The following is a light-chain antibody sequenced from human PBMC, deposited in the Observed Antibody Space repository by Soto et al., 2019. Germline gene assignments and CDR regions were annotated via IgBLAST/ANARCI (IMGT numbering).Light chain of an antibody. Sequence: DIQMTQSPSTLSASVGDRVTITCRASQSINIWLAWYQQKAGKAPKLLIYDASTLESGVPSRFSGSGSRTEFTLTISSLQPDDLATYYCQEYNSWRGEWTFGQGTKVEIK. CDR2: DAS. CDR3: QEYNSWRGEWT. V-gene: IGKV1-5*01. J-gene: IGKJ1*01. CDR1: QSINIW.